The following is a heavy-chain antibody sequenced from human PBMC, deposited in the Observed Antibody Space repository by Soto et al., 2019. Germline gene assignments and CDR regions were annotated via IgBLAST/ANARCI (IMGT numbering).Heavy chain of an antibody. V-gene: IGHV4-59*01. D-gene: IGHD3-3*01. CDR1: GGSISSYY. CDR2: IYYSGST. CDR3: ARVLPYDFWSGYYPSDNYYYYGMDV. Sequence: SETLSLTCTVSGGSISSYYWSWIRQPPGKGLEWIGYIYYSGSTNYNPSLKSRVTISVDTSKNQFSLKLSSVTAADTAVYYCARVLPYDFWSGYYPSDNYYYYGMDVWGQGTTVTVS. J-gene: IGHJ6*02.